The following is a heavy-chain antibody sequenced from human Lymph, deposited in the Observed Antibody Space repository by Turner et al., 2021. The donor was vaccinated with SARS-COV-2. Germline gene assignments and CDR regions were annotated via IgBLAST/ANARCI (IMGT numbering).Heavy chain of an antibody. D-gene: IGHD2-21*02. V-gene: IGHV4-59*01. J-gene: IGHJ6*02. CDR1: GGSLSSYS. CDR2: IYYRGGT. Sequence: QVQLQESGPGLVKPSETLSLTCTGSGGSLSSYSRSWSRQTPGNGLEWIAYIYYRGGTNYNPSRKSRVTISVDTSKNQFSLKLSSVTAADTAMYYCARENCGGDCYPDDYYGMDVWGQGTTVTVSS. CDR3: ARENCGGDCYPDDYYGMDV.